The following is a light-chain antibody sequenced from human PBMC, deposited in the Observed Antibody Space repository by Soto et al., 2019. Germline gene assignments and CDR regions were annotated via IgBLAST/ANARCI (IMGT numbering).Light chain of an antibody. CDR1: SGHSSYI. J-gene: IGLJ1*01. CDR2: LEGSGSY. CDR3: ETWDSNTRV. Sequence: QSVLTQSSSASASLGSSVKLTCTLSSGHSSYIIAWHQQQPGKAPRYLMKLEGSGSYNKGSGVPDRFSGSSSGADRYLTISNLQFEDEADYYCETWDSNTRVFGTGTKFTVL. V-gene: IGLV4-60*02.